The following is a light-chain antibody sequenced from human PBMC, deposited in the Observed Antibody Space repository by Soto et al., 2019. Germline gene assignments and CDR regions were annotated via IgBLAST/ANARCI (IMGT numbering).Light chain of an antibody. V-gene: IGLV2-14*01. J-gene: IGLJ1*01. CDR2: EVN. Sequence: QSALTQPASVSGSPGQSITISCTGTSSDVGGYNYVSWYQQHPGKAPKLMIFEVNNRPSGVSNRFSGSKSGSTASLTIAGLQAEDEADYYRSSYSRTTTLGVFGTGTQLTVL. CDR1: SSDVGGYNY. CDR3: SSYSRTTTLGV.